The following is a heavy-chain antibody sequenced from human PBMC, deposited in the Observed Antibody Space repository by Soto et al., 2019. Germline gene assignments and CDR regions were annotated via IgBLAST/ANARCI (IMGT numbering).Heavy chain of an antibody. CDR2: ISAYNGST. D-gene: IGHD2-15*01. Sequence: ASVKVSCKASGYTFTSYGISWVRQAPGQGLEWMGWISAYNGSTNYAQKLQGRVTMTTDTSTSTAYMELRSLRSDDTAVYYCARLKVVVAATIDDYFDYWGQGTLVTVSS. CDR3: ARLKVVVAATIDDYFDY. V-gene: IGHV1-18*01. J-gene: IGHJ4*02. CDR1: GYTFTSYG.